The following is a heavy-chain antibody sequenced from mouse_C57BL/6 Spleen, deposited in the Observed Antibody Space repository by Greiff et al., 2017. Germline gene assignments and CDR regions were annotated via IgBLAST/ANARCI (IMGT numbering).Heavy chain of an antibody. CDR2: ISTYYGDA. V-gene: IGHV1-67*01. J-gene: IGHJ2*01. Sequence: QVQLQQSGPELVRPGVSVKISCKGSGYTFTDYAMHWVKPSHAQSLEWIGVISTYYGDASYNQKFKDKATLTVAKSSSTAYMELARLTSEDSAVYYCARASNLGYWGQGTTLTVSS. CDR1: GYTFTDYA. CDR3: ARASNLGY. D-gene: IGHD2-5*01.